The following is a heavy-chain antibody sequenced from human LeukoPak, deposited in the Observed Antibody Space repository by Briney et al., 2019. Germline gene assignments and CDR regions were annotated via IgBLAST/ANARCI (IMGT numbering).Heavy chain of an antibody. CDR3: AKRGVTWLFDS. J-gene: IGHJ4*02. Sequence: PSETLSLTCTVSGGSVSSGSCYWSWIRQPPGKGLEWIGYIYYSGSTTYNPSLKSRVTISVDTSRNQFSLNLSSVTAADTAVYYCAKRGVTWLFDSWGQGTLVTVSS. V-gene: IGHV4-61*01. D-gene: IGHD4-23*01. CDR1: GGSVSSGSCY. CDR2: IYYSGST.